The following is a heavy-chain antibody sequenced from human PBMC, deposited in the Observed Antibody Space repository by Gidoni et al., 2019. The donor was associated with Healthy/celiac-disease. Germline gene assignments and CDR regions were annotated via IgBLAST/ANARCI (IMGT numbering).Heavy chain of an antibody. V-gene: IGHV3-48*03. CDR1: GFTFNSYE. Sequence: EVQLVESGGGLVQPGGSLRLSCAASGFTFNSYEMNWVSYISSSGSTIYYADAVKGRFTISRDNAKNSLYLQMNSLRAEDTAVYYCARVPPGWEPTGVGGYWGQGTLVTVSS. J-gene: IGHJ4*02. CDR2: ISSSGSTI. CDR3: ARVPPGWEPTGVGGY. D-gene: IGHD1-26*01.